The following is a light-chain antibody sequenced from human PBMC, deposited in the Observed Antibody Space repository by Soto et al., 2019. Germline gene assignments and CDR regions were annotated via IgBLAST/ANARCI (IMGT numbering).Light chain of an antibody. V-gene: IGKV1-5*01. Sequence: DIQMTQSPSSLSASVGDRVTITCRASQSISHYLAWYQHKPGKAPNLLIYDASTLEAGIPSRFSGSGSWTKFTLTISSLQPGDFATYYCHQYNSDSTFGQGTKLGIK. CDR2: DAS. J-gene: IGKJ2*01. CDR3: HQYNSDST. CDR1: QSISHY.